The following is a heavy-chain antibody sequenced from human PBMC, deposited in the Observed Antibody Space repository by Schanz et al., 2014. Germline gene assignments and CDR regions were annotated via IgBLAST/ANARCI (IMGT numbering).Heavy chain of an antibody. J-gene: IGHJ6*02. CDR3: AKALKPYIASRNGLDV. Sequence: QAQLVESGGGVVQPGGSLRLSCAASRFAFSNCGMHWVRQAPGKGLEWVAFIRYDASNEYYADSVKGRFTISRDNSKTALYLQMNSLIPDDTSVYYCAKALKPYIASRNGLDVWGHGTTVTVSS. CDR1: RFAFSNCG. V-gene: IGHV3-30*02. D-gene: IGHD3-16*01. CDR2: IRYDASNE.